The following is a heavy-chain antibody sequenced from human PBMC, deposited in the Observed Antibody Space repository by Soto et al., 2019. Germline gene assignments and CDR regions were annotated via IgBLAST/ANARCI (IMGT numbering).Heavy chain of an antibody. CDR2: IYWDDEK. V-gene: IGHV2-5*02. D-gene: IGHD3-16*01. CDR3: AHTRSITYFGGGGDFDY. J-gene: IGHJ4*02. CDR1: GFSLTNSGVG. Sequence: QITLKESGPTLVKPTQTLTLTCSFSGFSLTNSGVGVGWIRQPPGKALEWLAFIYWDDEKHYRPSLQSRLTVTKDTAKNQVVLTKTNLDPGDTATYCCAHTRSITYFGGGGDFDYWGQGTLVIVSS.